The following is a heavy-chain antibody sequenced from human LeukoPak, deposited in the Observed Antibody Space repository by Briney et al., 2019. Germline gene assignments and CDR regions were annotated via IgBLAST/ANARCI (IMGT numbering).Heavy chain of an antibody. Sequence: PSQTLSLTCTVSGGSISSGGYYWSWIRQYPGKGLEWIGYIYYSGSTYYNPPLKSRVTISVDTSKNQFSLKLSSVTAADTAVYYCARDGGLRYFDWLPNGDAFDIWGQGTMVTVSS. J-gene: IGHJ3*02. CDR3: ARDGGLRYFDWLPNGDAFDI. V-gene: IGHV4-30-4*08. CDR1: GGSISSGGYY. CDR2: IYYSGST. D-gene: IGHD3-9*01.